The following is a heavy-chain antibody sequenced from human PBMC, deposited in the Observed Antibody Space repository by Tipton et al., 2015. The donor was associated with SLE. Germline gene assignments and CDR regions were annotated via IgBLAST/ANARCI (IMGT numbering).Heavy chain of an antibody. J-gene: IGHJ4*02. CDR3: ARDSVIVGSWGSYFDY. Sequence: SLRLSCAASGFTFSSYEMNWVRQAPGKGLEWVSYISSSGSSIYYADSVRGRFTISRDNAQNSLYLQMNSLRAEDTAVYYCARDSVIVGSWGSYFDYWGQGTLVTVSS. D-gene: IGHD1-26*01. CDR1: GFTFSSYE. V-gene: IGHV3-48*03. CDR2: ISSSGSSI.